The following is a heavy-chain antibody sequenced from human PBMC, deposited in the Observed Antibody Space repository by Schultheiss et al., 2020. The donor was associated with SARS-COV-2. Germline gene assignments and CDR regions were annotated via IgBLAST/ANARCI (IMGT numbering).Heavy chain of an antibody. Sequence: ESLKISCAASGFTFSSYSMNWVRQAPGKGLEWVSSISSSSSYIYYADSVKGRFTISRDNSKNTLYLQMNSLRAEDTAVYYCAKDDGYSSSWYYFDYWGQGTLVTVSS. J-gene: IGHJ4*02. CDR3: AKDDGYSSSWYYFDY. D-gene: IGHD6-13*01. V-gene: IGHV3-21*04. CDR1: GFTFSSYS. CDR2: ISSSSSYI.